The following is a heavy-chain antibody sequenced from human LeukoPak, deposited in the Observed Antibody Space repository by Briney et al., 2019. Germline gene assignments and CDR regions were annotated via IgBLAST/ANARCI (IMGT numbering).Heavy chain of an antibody. D-gene: IGHD6-13*01. CDR3: ARDRAGVFDY. CDR2: ISYDGTNK. V-gene: IGHV3-30-3*01. CDR1: GFTFSNYS. Sequence: PGGSLRLSCAASGFTFSNYSIHWVRQAPGKGLEWVTVISYDGTNKYYADSVKGRFTISRDNSKNTLYLQMNSLRVEDTAVYYCARDRAGVFDYWGQGTLVTVSS. J-gene: IGHJ4*02.